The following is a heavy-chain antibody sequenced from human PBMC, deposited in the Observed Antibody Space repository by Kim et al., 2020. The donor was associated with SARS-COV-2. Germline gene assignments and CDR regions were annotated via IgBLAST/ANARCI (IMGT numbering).Heavy chain of an antibody. V-gene: IGHV5-51*01. Sequence: YSPSVQGQVTISADKSISTADLQWSSLKASDTAMYYCARHSDIVATTTDYWGQGTLVTVSS. CDR3: ARHSDIVATTTDY. D-gene: IGHD5-12*01. J-gene: IGHJ4*02.